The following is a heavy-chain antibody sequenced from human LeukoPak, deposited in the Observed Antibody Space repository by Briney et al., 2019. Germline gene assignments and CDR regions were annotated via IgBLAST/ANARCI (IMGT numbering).Heavy chain of an antibody. CDR1: GGSISHYY. Sequence: SETLSLTCTVSGGSISHYYWSWVRQPPGKGLEWIGYIYYSGSTKYSPSLKSRVTISLDTSNNQFSLKLSSVTAADTAVYYCARTVNTAFAYYYYYMDVWGKGTTVTVSS. V-gene: IGHV4-59*01. CDR3: ARTVNTAFAYYYYYMDV. CDR2: IYYSGST. D-gene: IGHD5-18*01. J-gene: IGHJ6*03.